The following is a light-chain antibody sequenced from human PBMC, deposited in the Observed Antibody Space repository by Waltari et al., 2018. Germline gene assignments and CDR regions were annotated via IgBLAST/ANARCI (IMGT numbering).Light chain of an antibody. CDR2: SAS. V-gene: IGKV3-11*01. CDR1: QSINNY. CDR3: QQRSSWPRT. Sequence: DIVLTQSPAPLSLSPGDRATPSCRASQSINNYLAWYQQKPGQAPRLLIYSASNRATGIPARFSGSGSGTDFFLTISSLDPEDFAVYYCQQRSSWPRTFGQGTRVEIK. J-gene: IGKJ1*01.